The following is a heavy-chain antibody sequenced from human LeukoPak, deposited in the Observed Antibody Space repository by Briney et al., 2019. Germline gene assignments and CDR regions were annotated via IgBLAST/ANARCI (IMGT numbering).Heavy chain of an antibody. V-gene: IGHV3-30*04. D-gene: IGHD6-19*01. CDR2: MSDDGSIK. CDR3: ARSKRSGWTPFDY. J-gene: IGHJ4*02. CDR1: GFTFSTCP. Sequence: GGSLRLSCAASGFTFSTCPMHWVRQAPGKGLEWVAVMSDDGSIKYYADSVRGRFTISRDNSKNTPYLQMDSLRGEDTAVYYCARSKRSGWTPFDYWGQGTLVTVSS.